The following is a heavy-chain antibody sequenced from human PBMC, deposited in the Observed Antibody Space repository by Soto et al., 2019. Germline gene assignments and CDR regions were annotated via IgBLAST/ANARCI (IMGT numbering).Heavy chain of an antibody. D-gene: IGHD2-2*01. CDR1: GVSTSNHY. V-gene: IGHV4-59*11. Sequence: QVQLQESGPGLVKPSETLSLTCSVSGVSTSNHYWTWIRKPPGQGPEWIGCIYYRGTTNYNASFNSRVTISVDTSKNYFSLKLTSVTTADTAVYYCARGGGSPYHDHEFDYWGQGILVTVCS. CDR2: IYYRGTT. J-gene: IGHJ4*02. CDR3: ARGGGSPYHDHEFDY.